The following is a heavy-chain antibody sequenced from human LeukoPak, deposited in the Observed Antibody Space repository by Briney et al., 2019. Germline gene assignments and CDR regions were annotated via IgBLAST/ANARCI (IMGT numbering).Heavy chain of an antibody. CDR1: GFTFDDYA. D-gene: IGHD1-26*01. V-gene: IGHV3-9*01. Sequence: GGSLRLSCAASGFTFDDYAMHWVRQAPGKGLEWVSGISWNSYNIGYADSVKGRFTISRDNAKNSLYLQMNSLRAEDTAFYYCAKDTWESPKYYFDYWGQGTLVTVSS. CDR3: AKDTWESPKYYFDY. CDR2: ISWNSYNI. J-gene: IGHJ4*02.